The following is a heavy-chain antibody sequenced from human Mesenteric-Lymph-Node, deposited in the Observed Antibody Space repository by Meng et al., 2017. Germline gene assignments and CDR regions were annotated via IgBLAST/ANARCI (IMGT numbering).Heavy chain of an antibody. J-gene: IGHJ4*02. Sequence: SETLSLTCTVSGASISSYYWSWIRQPPGKGLEWIGYTYSSGSTNYSPSLKSRVTISVDTSKNQFSLKLNSVTAADTAVYYCAREEPPSAQWYGSGSYLFGYWGQGTLVTVSS. CDR3: AREEPPSAQWYGSGSYLFGY. D-gene: IGHD3-10*01. CDR2: TYSSGST. V-gene: IGHV4-59*01. CDR1: GASISSYY.